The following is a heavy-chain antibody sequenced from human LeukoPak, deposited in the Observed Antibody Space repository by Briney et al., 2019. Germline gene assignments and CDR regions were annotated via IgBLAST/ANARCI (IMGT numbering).Heavy chain of an antibody. V-gene: IGHV3-23*01. CDR3: AKPQYCSSTSCYGYYYYGMDV. Sequence: PGGSLRLSCAASGFTFSSYAMSWVRQAPGKGLEWVSAISGSGGSTYYADSVKGRFTISRDNSKNTLYLQMNSLRVEDTALYYCAKPQYCSSTSCYGYYYYGMDVWGQGTTVTVSS. CDR2: ISGSGGST. J-gene: IGHJ6*02. D-gene: IGHD2-2*01. CDR1: GFTFSSYA.